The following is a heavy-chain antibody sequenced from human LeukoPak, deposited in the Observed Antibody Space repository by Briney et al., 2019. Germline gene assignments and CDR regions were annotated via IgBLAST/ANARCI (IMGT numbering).Heavy chain of an antibody. Sequence: ASVKISCKASGYTFTGYYMHWVRQAPGQGLEWMGWINPNSGGTNYAQKFRGRVTMTRDTSISTAYMEPSRLRSDDTAVYYCARATTLVATIGSMGYWGQGTLVTVSS. V-gene: IGHV1-2*02. CDR3: ARATTLVATIGSMGY. D-gene: IGHD5-12*01. CDR2: INPNSGGT. CDR1: GYTFTGYY. J-gene: IGHJ4*01.